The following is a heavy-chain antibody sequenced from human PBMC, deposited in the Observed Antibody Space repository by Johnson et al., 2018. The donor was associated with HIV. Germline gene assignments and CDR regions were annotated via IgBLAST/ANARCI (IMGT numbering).Heavy chain of an antibody. CDR1: GFTFDDYA. J-gene: IGHJ3*02. Sequence: VQLVESGGGVVQPGRSLRLSCAASGFTFDDYAMHWVRQAPGKGLEWVSGISWNSGSIGYADSVKGRFTISRDNSKNTLYLQMNSLRAEDTAVYYCARDRFSAVDYDPVAFDIWGQGTMVTVSS. CDR3: ARDRFSAVDYDPVAFDI. D-gene: IGHD4/OR15-4a*01. V-gene: IGHV3-9*01. CDR2: ISWNSGSI.